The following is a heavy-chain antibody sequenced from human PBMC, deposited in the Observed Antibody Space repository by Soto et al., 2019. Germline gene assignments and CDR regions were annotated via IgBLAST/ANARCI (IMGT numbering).Heavy chain of an antibody. J-gene: IGHJ4*02. CDR1: GFTFDDYA. Sequence: EVQLVESGGGLVQPGRSLRLSCAASGFTFDDYAMHWVRQAPGKGLEWVSGISWNSGSTGYADSVKGRFTISRDNAKNFLYRQKNSLRAEDTALYYCAKDPAYDSSGYLGYWGQGTLVTVSS. V-gene: IGHV3-9*01. D-gene: IGHD3-22*01. CDR3: AKDPAYDSSGYLGY. CDR2: ISWNSGST.